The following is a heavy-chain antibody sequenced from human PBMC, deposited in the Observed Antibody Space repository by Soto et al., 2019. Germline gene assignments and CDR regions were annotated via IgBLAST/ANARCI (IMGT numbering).Heavy chain of an antibody. V-gene: IGHV1-3*05. CDR3: ARENWNWVTTDHYYDF. J-gene: IGHJ4*02. CDR2: INAGNGNT. Sequence: QVQLVQSGAEEKKPGASVKVSCKAYGYTFSNYAMHWVRQAPGQRLEWMGWINAGNGNTRYSQNFHGRVTITWDTSASTAYMDLSSLRSEDTGVYYCARENWNWVTTDHYYDFWGQGALVTVFS. CDR1: GYTFSNYA. D-gene: IGHD4-17*01.